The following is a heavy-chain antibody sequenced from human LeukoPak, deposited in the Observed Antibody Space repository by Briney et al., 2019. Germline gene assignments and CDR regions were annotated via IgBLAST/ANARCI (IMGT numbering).Heavy chain of an antibody. D-gene: IGHD2-2*02. J-gene: IGHJ6*03. CDR3: ARGRRYCSSTSYYTSYYYYYMDV. CDR1: GGSFSGYY. Sequence: SETLSLTCAVYGGSFSGYYWSWIRQPPGKGLEWIGEINHSGSTNYNPSLKSRVTISVDTSKNQFSLKLSSVTAADTAVYYCARGRRYCSSTSYYTSYYYYYMDVWGKGTTVTVSS. V-gene: IGHV4-34*01. CDR2: INHSGST.